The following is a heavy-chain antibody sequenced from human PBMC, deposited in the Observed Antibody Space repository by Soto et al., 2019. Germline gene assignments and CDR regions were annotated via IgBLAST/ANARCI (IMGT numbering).Heavy chain of an antibody. J-gene: IGHJ4*02. D-gene: IGHD1-26*01. Sequence: QVQLQESGPGLVKPSETLSLTCTVSGGSISSYYWSWIRQPPGKGLEWIGYIYYSGSTNYNPSLMSRVTLSEDKSKNQFPLKLSSMTAADTAVYYCARRWGATFDYWGQGTLVNVSS. CDR1: GGSISSYY. V-gene: IGHV4-59*08. CDR2: IYYSGST. CDR3: ARRWGATFDY.